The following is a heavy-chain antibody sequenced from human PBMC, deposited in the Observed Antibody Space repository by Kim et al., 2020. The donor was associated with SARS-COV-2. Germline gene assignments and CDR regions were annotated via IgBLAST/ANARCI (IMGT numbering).Heavy chain of an antibody. Sequence: SETLSLTCAVYGGSFSGYYWSWIRQPPGKGLEWIGEINHSGSTNYNPSLKSRVTISVDTSKNQFSLKLSSVTAADTAVYYCARSLLYGSGYSKRYNWFDPWGQGTLVTVSS. CDR3: ARSLLYGSGYSKRYNWFDP. V-gene: IGHV4-34*01. CDR2: INHSGST. CDR1: GGSFSGYY. J-gene: IGHJ5*02. D-gene: IGHD3-22*01.